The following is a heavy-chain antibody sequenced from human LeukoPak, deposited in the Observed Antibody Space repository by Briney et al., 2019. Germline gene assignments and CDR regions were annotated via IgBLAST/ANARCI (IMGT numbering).Heavy chain of an antibody. Sequence: PGGSLRLSCAASGFTFSNYAMHWVRQAPGKELEYVSAISSNGGSIHYANSVKGRFTISRDNSKNTLYLQMDSLRAEDTSVYYCARSPTSWYFDYWGQGTLVTVSS. CDR3: ARSPTSWYFDY. CDR2: ISSNGGSI. V-gene: IGHV3-64*01. CDR1: GFTFSNYA. J-gene: IGHJ4*02. D-gene: IGHD2-2*01.